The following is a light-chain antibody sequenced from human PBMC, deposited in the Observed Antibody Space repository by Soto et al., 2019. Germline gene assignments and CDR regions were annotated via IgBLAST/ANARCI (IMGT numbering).Light chain of an antibody. CDR1: EDVSSK. Sequence: IFMTQSPATLSVSPGGRATLSCRASEDVSSKLAWYQQKPGLPPRLVIYDASTRATGIPGRFSGSGSGKDFTLTISGLQSADFAIYYCLQYDTWPPGTFGQGTKVEI. J-gene: IGKJ1*01. V-gene: IGKV3-15*01. CDR2: DAS. CDR3: LQYDTWPPGT.